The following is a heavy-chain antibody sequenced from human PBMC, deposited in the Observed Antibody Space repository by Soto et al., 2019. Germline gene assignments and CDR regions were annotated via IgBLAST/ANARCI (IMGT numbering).Heavy chain of an antibody. D-gene: IGHD2-21*01. CDR1: GGTFRRNA. CDR2: IIPIFGTT. CDR3: ANKTLVIYHYHY. Sequence: SVKFSCKASGGTFRRNAISWVRQAPGQGLEWMGGIIPIFGTTSYAQKFQGRVTITADESTTTAYMELNSLGSEDTAVCHCANKTLVIYHYHYWG. V-gene: IGHV1-69*13. J-gene: IGHJ4*01.